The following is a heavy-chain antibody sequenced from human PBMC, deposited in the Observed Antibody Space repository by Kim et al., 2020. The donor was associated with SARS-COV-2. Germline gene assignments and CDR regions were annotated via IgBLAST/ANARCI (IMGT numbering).Heavy chain of an antibody. J-gene: IGHJ4*02. CDR3: AKGDGGLKWNLLWLYYFDY. CDR2: ISYDGSTK. D-gene: IGHD1-26*01. V-gene: IGHV3-30*18. Sequence: GGSLRLSCAASGFTFSSYGMHWVRQAPGKGLEWVSVISYDGSTKYYADSVKGRFTISRDNSKNTLYLQMNSLRAEDTAVYYCAKGDGGLKWNLLWLYYFDYWGQGTLGTVSS. CDR1: GFTFSSYG.